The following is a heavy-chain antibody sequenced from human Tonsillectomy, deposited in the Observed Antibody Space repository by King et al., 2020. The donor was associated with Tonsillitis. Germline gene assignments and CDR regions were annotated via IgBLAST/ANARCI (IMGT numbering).Heavy chain of an antibody. CDR2: IYPGDSST. CDR1: GYSFSDYW. D-gene: IGHD6-25*01. V-gene: IGHV5-51*01. CDR3: ARHSAAGTIYHYYYGLDV. Sequence: VQLVESGAEVKKPGESLKISCKASGYSFSDYWIAWVRQMPGKGLEWMGIIYPGDSSTRYSPSFQDQVTISADKSINTAFLQWSSLKASDTARYYCARHSAAGTIYHYYYGLDVWGQGTTVTVSS. J-gene: IGHJ6*02.